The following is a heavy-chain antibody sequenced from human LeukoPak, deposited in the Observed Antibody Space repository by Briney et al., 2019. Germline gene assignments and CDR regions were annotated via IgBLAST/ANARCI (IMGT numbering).Heavy chain of an antibody. CDR1: GFTFTTYG. CDR2: IWYDGSKT. J-gene: IGHJ5*02. CDR3: ARWNSNWFDP. Sequence: PGGSLRLSCAASGFTFTTYGMHWVRQAPGKGLEWVAVIWYDGSKTYYVDSVKGRFSISRDNSKNTLYLQMNSLRVEDTALYYCARWNSNWFDPWGQGTLVTVSS. D-gene: IGHD1-7*01. V-gene: IGHV3-33*01.